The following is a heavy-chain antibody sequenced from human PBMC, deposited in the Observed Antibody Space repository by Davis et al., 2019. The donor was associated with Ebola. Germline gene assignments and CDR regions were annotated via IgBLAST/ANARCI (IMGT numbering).Heavy chain of an antibody. CDR3: AKDRHPLANNKIYYFDY. CDR2: IGRSGDTT. CDR1: GFTFDTFA. V-gene: IGHV3-23*01. J-gene: IGHJ4*01. D-gene: IGHD2/OR15-2a*01. Sequence: GGSLRLSCAVSGFTFDTFAMSWVRQSPGRGLEWVSGIGRSGDTTSYADSVKGRFTISRDNSRNTVYLQMNSLRPEDTAVYYCAKDRHPLANNKIYYFDYWGPGTLVTVSS.